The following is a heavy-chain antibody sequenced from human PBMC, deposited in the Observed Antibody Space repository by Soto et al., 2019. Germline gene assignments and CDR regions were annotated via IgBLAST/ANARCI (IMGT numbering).Heavy chain of an antibody. CDR1: GDSVSSNSAA. CDR3: ARGMITYYDILTGYAFDI. CDR2: TYYRSKWYN. Sequence: SQTLSLTCAISGDSVSSNSAARNWIRQSPSRGLEWLGRTYYRSKWYNDFAVSVKSRITINPDTSKNQFSLQLNSVTPEDTAVYYCARGMITYYDILTGYAFDIWGQGTVVTVSS. V-gene: IGHV6-1*01. J-gene: IGHJ3*02. D-gene: IGHD3-9*01.